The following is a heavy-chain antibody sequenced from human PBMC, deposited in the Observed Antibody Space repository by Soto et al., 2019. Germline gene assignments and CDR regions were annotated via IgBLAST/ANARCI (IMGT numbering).Heavy chain of an antibody. CDR1: GGTFSSYA. J-gene: IGHJ3*02. Sequence: QVQLVQSGAEVKKPGSSVKVSCKASGGTFSSYAISWVRQAPGQGLEWMGGIIPIFGTANYAQKFQGRVTITADXXTXTXXMELSSLRSEDTAVYYCARVGSSGFRNQNRNAFDIWGQGTMVTVSS. CDR2: IIPIFGTA. CDR3: ARVGSSGFRNQNRNAFDI. V-gene: IGHV1-69*12. D-gene: IGHD3-22*01.